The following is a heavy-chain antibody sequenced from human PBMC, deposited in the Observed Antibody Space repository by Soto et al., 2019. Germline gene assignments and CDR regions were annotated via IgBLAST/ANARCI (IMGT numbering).Heavy chain of an antibody. J-gene: IGHJ3*02. D-gene: IGHD3-9*01. V-gene: IGHV3-7*01. CDR2: IKQDGSGK. CDR3: SGDILTGYRNPDAFDI. CDR1: GFTFSSYW. Sequence: GGSLRLSCAASGFTFSSYWMSWVRQAPGKGLEWVANIKQDGSGKYYVDSVKGRFTISRDNAKNSLYLQMNNLRAEDTAAYYCSGDILTGYRNPDAFDIWGQGTMVTVSS.